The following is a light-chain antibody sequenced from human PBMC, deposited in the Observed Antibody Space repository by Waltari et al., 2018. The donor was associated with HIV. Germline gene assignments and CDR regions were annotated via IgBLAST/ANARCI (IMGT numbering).Light chain of an antibody. CDR2: KAS. V-gene: IGKV1-5*03. Sequence: DLQMTQSLSTLSASVGDSVTLTCRASQSISNWLAWYQQKPGNAPKLLIYKASTLEGGVPSRFRGSGSGTEFTLTINSLQPDDFATYFCQQYYLSPWTFGQGARV. J-gene: IGKJ1*01. CDR3: QQYYLSPWT. CDR1: QSISNW.